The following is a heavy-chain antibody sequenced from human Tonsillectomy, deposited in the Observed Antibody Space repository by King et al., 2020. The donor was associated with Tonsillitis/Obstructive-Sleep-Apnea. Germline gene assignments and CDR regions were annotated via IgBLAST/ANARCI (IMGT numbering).Heavy chain of an antibody. CDR3: AREGDCRSNSCYPYYYGMDV. D-gene: IGHD2-2*01. CDR1: GFTVSSNY. J-gene: IGHJ6*02. V-gene: IGHV3-53*01. CDR2: IYSGGST. Sequence: VQLVESGGGLIQPGGSLRLSCAASGFTVSSNYMSWVSQAPGKGLEWVSVIYSGGSTYYADSVKGRFTISRDNSKNTVYLQMNSLRAEDTAVYYCAREGDCRSNSCYPYYYGMDVWGQGTTVTVSS.